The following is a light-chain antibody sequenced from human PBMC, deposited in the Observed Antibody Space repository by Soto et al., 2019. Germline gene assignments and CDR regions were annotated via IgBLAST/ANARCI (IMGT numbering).Light chain of an antibody. Sequence: QSALTQPASVSGSPGQSITISCSGSSSDVGNGYDSVSWYQQHPGKAPKLIIYEATNRPSGVSSRFSGSKSGNTASLTISGLQAEDEADYYCSSYPVSVAPYLFGTGTKVTVL. CDR1: SSDVGNGYDS. CDR3: SSYPVSVAPYL. J-gene: IGLJ1*01. CDR2: EAT. V-gene: IGLV2-14*01.